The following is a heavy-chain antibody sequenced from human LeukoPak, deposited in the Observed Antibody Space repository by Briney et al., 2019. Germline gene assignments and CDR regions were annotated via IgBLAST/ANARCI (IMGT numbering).Heavy chain of an antibody. J-gene: IGHJ3*01. CDR1: GFTFSSYW. V-gene: IGHV3-7*01. CDR3: VKGLGSGYESGAFEF. Sequence: GGSLRLSCAASGFTFSSYWMSWVRQAPGKGLEWVANIKQDGSEKYYVDSVKGRFTISRDSSENTVNLQMNSLISEDTAVYYCVKGLGSGYESGAFEFWGQGTMAIVSS. CDR2: IKQDGSEK. D-gene: IGHD5-12*01.